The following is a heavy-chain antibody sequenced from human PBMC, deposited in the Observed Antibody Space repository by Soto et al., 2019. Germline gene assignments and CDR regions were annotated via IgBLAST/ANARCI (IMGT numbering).Heavy chain of an antibody. V-gene: IGHV4-30-2*01. CDR3: ARGSHYYGDYV. CDR2: TYHSGST. Sequence: SETLSLTCAVSGGSISSGGYSWSWLRQPPGKGLEWIGYTYHSGSTYYNPSLKSRVTISVDRSKNQFSLKLSSVTAADTAVYYCARGSHYYGDYVWGQGTLVTVSS. J-gene: IGHJ4*02. CDR1: GGSISSGGYS. D-gene: IGHD4-17*01.